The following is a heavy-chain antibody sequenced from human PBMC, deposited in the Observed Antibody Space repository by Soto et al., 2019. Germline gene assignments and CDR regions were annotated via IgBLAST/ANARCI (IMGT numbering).Heavy chain of an antibody. CDR2: INPSGGST. D-gene: IGHD3-22*01. CDR3: ARDRKYYYDSSGYLLYGMDV. CDR1: GYTFTSYY. J-gene: IGHJ6*02. V-gene: IGHV1-46*01. Sequence: GASVKVSCKASGYTFTSYYMHWVRQAPGQGLEWVGIINPSGGSTSYAQKFQGRVTMTRDTSTSTVYMELSSLRSEDTAVYYCARDRKYYYDSSGYLLYGMDVWGQGTTVTVSS.